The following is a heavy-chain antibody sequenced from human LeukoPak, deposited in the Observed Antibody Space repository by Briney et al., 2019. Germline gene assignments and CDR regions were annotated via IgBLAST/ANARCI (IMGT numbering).Heavy chain of an antibody. D-gene: IGHD5-18*01. J-gene: IGHJ3*02. V-gene: IGHV1-8*03. CDR2: MNPNSGNT. CDR3: ARGLLGTAMVKAYAFDI. Sequence: GASVKVSCKASGYTFTSYDINWVRQATGQGLEWMGWMNPNSGNTGYAQKFRGRVTITRNTSISTAYMELSSLRSEDTAVYYCARGLLGTAMVKAYAFDIWGQGTMVTVSS. CDR1: GYTFTSYD.